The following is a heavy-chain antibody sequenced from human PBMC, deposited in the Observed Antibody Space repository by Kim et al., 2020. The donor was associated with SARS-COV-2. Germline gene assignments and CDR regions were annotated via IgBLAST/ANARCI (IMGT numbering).Heavy chain of an antibody. Sequence: SETLSLTCTVSGGSISSGGYYWSWIRQHPGKGLEWIGYIYYSGSTYYNPSLKSRVTISVDTSKNQFSLKLSSVTAADTAVYYCARVYYYDSSGYSVRSFDYWGQGTLVTVSS. J-gene: IGHJ4*02. CDR3: ARVYYYDSSGYSVRSFDY. D-gene: IGHD3-22*01. V-gene: IGHV4-31*03. CDR2: IYYSGST. CDR1: GGSISSGGYY.